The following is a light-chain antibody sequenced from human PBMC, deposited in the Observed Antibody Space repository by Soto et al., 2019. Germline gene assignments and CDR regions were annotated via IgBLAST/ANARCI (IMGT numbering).Light chain of an antibody. CDR3: QVWDSSSDHWV. V-gene: IGLV3-21*02. J-gene: IGLJ3*02. Sequence: SYDLTQPPSVSVAPGQTARITFGGNNIGTKSVHWYQERPGQAPMLVVYDDTDRPSGIPGRFSGSNSGNTATLTISRVEVGDEADYYCQVWDSSSDHWVFGGGTKVTVL. CDR2: DDT. CDR1: NIGTKS.